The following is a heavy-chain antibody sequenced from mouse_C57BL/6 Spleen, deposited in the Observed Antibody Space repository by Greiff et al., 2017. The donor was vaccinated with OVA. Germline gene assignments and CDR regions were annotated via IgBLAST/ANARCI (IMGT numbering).Heavy chain of an antibody. J-gene: IGHJ3*01. CDR1: GYTFTDYN. CDR3: ARDYGSSYQAWFAY. Sequence: EVKLQESGPELVKPGASVKMSCKASGYTFTDYNMHWVKQSHGKSLEWIGYINPNNGGTSYNQKFKGKATLTVNKSSSTAYMELRSLTSEDSAVYYCARDYGSSYQAWFAYWGQGTLVTVSA. V-gene: IGHV1-22*01. D-gene: IGHD1-1*01. CDR2: INPNNGGT.